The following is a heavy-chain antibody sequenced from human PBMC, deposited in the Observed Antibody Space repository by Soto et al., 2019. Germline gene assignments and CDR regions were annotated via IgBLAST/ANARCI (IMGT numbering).Heavy chain of an antibody. CDR2: IYSSGST. CDR1: GGSIINYY. CDR3: ARDHPHSYGVYYFDY. D-gene: IGHD5-18*01. Sequence: SETLSLTCTVSGGSIINYYWIWIRQPPGKGLEWIGYIYSSGSTHYNPSLQSRVTISADTSKNQVPLKVNSVTAADTAMYYCARDHPHSYGVYYFDYWGQGTPVTVSS. J-gene: IGHJ4*02. V-gene: IGHV4-59*01.